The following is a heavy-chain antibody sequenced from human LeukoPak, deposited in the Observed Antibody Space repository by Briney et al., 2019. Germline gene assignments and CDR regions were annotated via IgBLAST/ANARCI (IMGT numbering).Heavy chain of an antibody. CDR2: IDPSDSDT. D-gene: IGHD3-10*01. V-gene: IGHV5-51*01. CDR3: ARHLYGSGPGGDDYYGMDV. J-gene: IGHJ6*02. CDR1: GYSFTSFW. Sequence: GESLKISCKGSGYSFTSFWIGWVRQMPGKGLEWMGNIDPSDSDTRYSPSFQGQVTISADKSISTAYLQWSSLKASDTAMYYCARHLYGSGPGGDDYYGMDVWGQGTTVTVSS.